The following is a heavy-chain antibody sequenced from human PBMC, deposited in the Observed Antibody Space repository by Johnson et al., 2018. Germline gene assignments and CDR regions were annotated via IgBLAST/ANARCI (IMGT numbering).Heavy chain of an antibody. CDR3: ARAPPGVVAANRDAFDI. D-gene: IGHD2-15*01. J-gene: IGHJ3*02. CDR2: ISYDGSNK. Sequence: QVQLVESGGGVVQPGRSLRLSCAASGFTFSSYAMHWVRQAPGKGLEWVAVISYDGSNKYYADSVKGRFTISRDNSKNTLYLQMNSLRAEDTAVYYCARAPPGVVAANRDAFDIWGQGTMVTVSS. CDR1: GFTFSSYA. V-gene: IGHV3-30-3*01.